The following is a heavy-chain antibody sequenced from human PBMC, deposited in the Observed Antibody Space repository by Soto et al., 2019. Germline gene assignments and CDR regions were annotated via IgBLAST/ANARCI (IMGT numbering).Heavy chain of an antibody. CDR1: GFTFSSYA. CDR3: AREPMYSSGWPPFYYYYGMDV. J-gene: IGHJ6*02. V-gene: IGHV3-23*01. D-gene: IGHD6-19*01. Sequence: EVQLLESGGGLVQPGGSLRLSCAASGFTFSSYAMSWVRQAPGKGLEWVSAISGSGGTIYYADSVKGRFTISRDNAKNSLYLQMNSLRAEDTAVYYCAREPMYSSGWPPFYYYYGMDVWGQGTTVTVSS. CDR2: ISGSGGTI.